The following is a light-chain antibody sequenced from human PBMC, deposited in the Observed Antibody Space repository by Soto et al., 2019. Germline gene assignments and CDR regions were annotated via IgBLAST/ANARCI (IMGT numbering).Light chain of an antibody. Sequence: EIVLTQSPAILSVSPGERATLSCRAMQSISRSLAWYQQKPGQAPRLLIYGASSRATGIPERFSASGSGTDFTLTISRLEPEDFAVYYCQQFSSSPLTFGGGTKVDIK. CDR3: QQFSSSPLT. V-gene: IGKV3-20*01. CDR1: QSISRS. J-gene: IGKJ4*01. CDR2: GAS.